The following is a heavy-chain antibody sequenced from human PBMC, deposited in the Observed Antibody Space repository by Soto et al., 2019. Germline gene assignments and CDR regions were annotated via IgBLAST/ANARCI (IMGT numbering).Heavy chain of an antibody. CDR3: ARDVGYGLIDG. Sequence: QVQLVQSGGEVKKPGASVKVSCKASGYTFTSYGISWVRQAPGQGLEWMGWINAYNGNTNYAQKVQGRVTMTTGTSTSTAYTELRSLRSDDTAVYYCARDVGYGLIDGWGQGTLVTVSS. CDR2: INAYNGNT. V-gene: IGHV1-18*01. J-gene: IGHJ4*02. CDR1: GYTFTSYG. D-gene: IGHD5-18*01.